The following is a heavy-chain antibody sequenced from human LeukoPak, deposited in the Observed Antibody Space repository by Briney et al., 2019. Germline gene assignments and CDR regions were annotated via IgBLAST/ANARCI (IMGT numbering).Heavy chain of an antibody. Sequence: SGTLSLTCTVSGGSISSYYWSWIRQPAGKGLEWIGRIYTSGSTNYNPSLKSRVTMSVDTSKNQFSLKLSSVTAADTAVYYCARDSSGWFVDAFDIWGQGTMVTVSS. CDR2: IYTSGST. D-gene: IGHD6-19*01. V-gene: IGHV4-4*07. J-gene: IGHJ3*02. CDR3: ARDSSGWFVDAFDI. CDR1: GGSISSYY.